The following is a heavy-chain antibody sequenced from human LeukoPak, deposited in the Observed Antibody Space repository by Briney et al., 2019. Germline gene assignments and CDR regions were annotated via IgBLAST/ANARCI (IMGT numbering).Heavy chain of an antibody. CDR2: IYHSGST. Sequence: PSETLSLTCAVSGGSISSGGYSWSWIRQPPGKGLEWIGYIYHSGSTYYNPSLESRVTISVDRSKNQFSLKLSSVTAADTAVYYCARTYYDFWSGSYFDYWGQGTLVTVSS. D-gene: IGHD3-3*01. V-gene: IGHV4-30-2*01. CDR3: ARTYYDFWSGSYFDY. CDR1: GGSISSGGYS. J-gene: IGHJ4*02.